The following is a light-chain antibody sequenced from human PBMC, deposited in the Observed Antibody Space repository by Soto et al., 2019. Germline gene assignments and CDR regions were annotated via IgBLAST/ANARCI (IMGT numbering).Light chain of an antibody. J-gene: IGLJ3*02. Sequence: QAASVSGSPGQSITISCTGTSSDVGSYNLVSWYQQHPGKAPKLMIYEVSKRPSGVSNRFSGSKSGNTASLTISGLQAEDEADYYCCSYAGSSSPNWVFGGGTKLTVL. CDR3: CSYAGSSSPNWV. CDR1: SSDVGSYNL. CDR2: EVS. V-gene: IGLV2-23*02.